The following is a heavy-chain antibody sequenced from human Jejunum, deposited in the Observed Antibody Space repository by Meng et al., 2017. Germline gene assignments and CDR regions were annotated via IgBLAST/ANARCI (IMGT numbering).Heavy chain of an antibody. CDR3: AGGGLVRSTRGYFDY. J-gene: IGHJ4*02. Sequence: QIQLQQSGPGLVKPSQTPSLTCAISGDSVSSNSAGWNWIRRSPSRGLEWLGRTYYRSKWYIDYAVSVKSRITINPDTSKNQFSLHLNSVTPEDTAVYYCAGGGLVRSTRGYFDYWGQGTLVTVSS. CDR2: TYYRSKWYI. V-gene: IGHV6-1*01. CDR1: GDSVSSNSAG. D-gene: IGHD1-26*01.